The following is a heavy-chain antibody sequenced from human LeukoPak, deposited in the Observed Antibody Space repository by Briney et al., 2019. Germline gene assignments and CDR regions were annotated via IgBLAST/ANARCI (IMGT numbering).Heavy chain of an antibody. CDR1: GFTFSSYG. J-gene: IGHJ4*02. D-gene: IGHD6-13*01. Sequence: AGGSLRLSCAASGFTFSSYGMNWVRQAPGKGLEWVSSISSSSSYIYYADSVKGRFTISRDNAKNSLYLQMNSLRAEDTAVYYCARAVAPPGIAAAGLFYWGQGTLVTVSS. V-gene: IGHV3-21*01. CDR2: ISSSSSYI. CDR3: ARAVAPPGIAAAGLFY.